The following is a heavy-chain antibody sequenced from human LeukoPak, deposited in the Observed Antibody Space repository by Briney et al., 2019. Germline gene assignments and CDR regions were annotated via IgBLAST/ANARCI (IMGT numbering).Heavy chain of an antibody. CDR3: AKGRLVYSSSWYVGYYYYYGMDV. D-gene: IGHD6-13*01. CDR1: GFTFDDSA. V-gene: IGHV3-43*02. CDR2: ISGDGGST. J-gene: IGHJ6*02. Sequence: GGSLRLSCAASGFTFDDSAMHWVRQAPGKGLEWVSLISGDGGSTYYADSVKGRFTISRDNSKNSLYLQMNSLRTEDTALYYCAKGRLVYSSSWYVGYYYYYGMDVWGQGTTVTVSS.